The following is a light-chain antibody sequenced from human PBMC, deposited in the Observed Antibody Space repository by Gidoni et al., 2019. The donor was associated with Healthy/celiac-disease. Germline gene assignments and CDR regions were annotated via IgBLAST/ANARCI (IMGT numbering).Light chain of an antibody. CDR2: DAS. V-gene: IGKV1-5*01. CDR1: QSISSW. CDR3: QQYNNYSPFT. Sequence: DIQMTQSPSTLSASVGDRVTITCRASQSISSWLAWYQQKPGKAPKLLIYDASSLESGVPSRFSGSGSGTEFTLTISSLQPDDFATYYCQQYNNYSPFTFXPXTKVDIK. J-gene: IGKJ3*01.